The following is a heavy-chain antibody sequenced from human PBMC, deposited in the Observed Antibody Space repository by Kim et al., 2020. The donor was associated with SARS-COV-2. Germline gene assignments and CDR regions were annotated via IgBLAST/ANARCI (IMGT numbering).Heavy chain of an antibody. CDR3: ARDGGFCSGGTCYYYGMDV. V-gene: IGHV3-21*01. D-gene: IGHD2-15*01. J-gene: IGHJ6*02. CDR2: ITATNSI. CDR1: GFTFSSYT. Sequence: GGSLRLSCAASGFTFSSYTLSWVRQAPGQGLEWVSSITATNSIYYEDSVKGRITISRDNAKNSLYLQMNSLRVEDTAVYYCARDGGFCSGGTCYYYGMDVWVQGPTVTVSS.